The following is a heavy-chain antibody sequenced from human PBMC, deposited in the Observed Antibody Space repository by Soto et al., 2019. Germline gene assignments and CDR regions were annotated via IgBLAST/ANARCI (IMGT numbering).Heavy chain of an antibody. V-gene: IGHV3-30*18. Sequence: LRLSCAASGFTFSSYGMHWVRQAPGKGLEWVAVISYDGSNKYYADSVKGRFTISRDNSKNTLYLQMNSLRAEDTAVYYCAKNIVGATKGGYWGQGTLVTVSS. CDR3: AKNIVGATKGGY. CDR1: GFTFSSYG. CDR2: ISYDGSNK. D-gene: IGHD1-26*01. J-gene: IGHJ4*02.